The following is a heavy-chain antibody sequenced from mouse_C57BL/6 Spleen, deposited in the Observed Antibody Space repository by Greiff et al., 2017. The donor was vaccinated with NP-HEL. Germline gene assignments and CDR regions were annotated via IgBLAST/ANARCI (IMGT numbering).Heavy chain of an antibody. J-gene: IGHJ3*01. D-gene: IGHD2-4*01. CDR2: ISSGGSYT. V-gene: IGHV5-6*02. CDR1: GFTFSSYG. Sequence: DVMLVESGGDLVKPGGSLKLSCAASGFTFSSYGMSWVRQTPDKRLEWVATISSGGSYTYYPDSVKGRFTISRDNAKNTLYLQMSSRKSEDTAMYYCARPSNDYDGTPFAYWGQGTLVTVSA. CDR3: ARPSNDYDGTPFAY.